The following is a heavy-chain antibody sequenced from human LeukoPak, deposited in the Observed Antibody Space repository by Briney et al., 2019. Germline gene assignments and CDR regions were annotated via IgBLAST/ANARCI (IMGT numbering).Heavy chain of an antibody. J-gene: IGHJ4*02. D-gene: IGHD3-16*01. Sequence: PGGSLRLSCAASGFTFDDYTMHWVRQAPGKGLEWVSLISWDGGSTYYADSVKGRFTISRDNSKNSLYLQMNSLRTEDTALYYCAKPXXXXXXXXGXYFDXWGQGTLVTXXS. CDR3: AKPXXXXXXXXGXYFDX. CDR1: GFTFDDYT. CDR2: ISWDGGST. V-gene: IGHV3-43*01.